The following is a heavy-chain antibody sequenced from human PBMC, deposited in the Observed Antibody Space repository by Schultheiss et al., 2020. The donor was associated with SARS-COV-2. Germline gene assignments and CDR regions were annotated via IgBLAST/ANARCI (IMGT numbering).Heavy chain of an antibody. V-gene: IGHV4-31*03. Sequence: SGPTLVKPTQTLTLTCTFSGFSLSTSGMCVSWIRQPPGKGLEWIGYIYYSGSTYYNPSLKSRVTISVDTSKNQFSLKLSSVTAADTAVYYCASGTTSYGDVDYWGQGTLVTVSS. J-gene: IGHJ4*02. CDR3: ASGTTSYGDVDY. D-gene: IGHD4-17*01. CDR2: IYYSGST. CDR1: GFSLSTSGMC.